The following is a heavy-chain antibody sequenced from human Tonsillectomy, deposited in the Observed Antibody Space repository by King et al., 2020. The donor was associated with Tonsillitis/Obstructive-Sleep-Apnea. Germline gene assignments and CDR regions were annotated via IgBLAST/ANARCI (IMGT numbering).Heavy chain of an antibody. CDR3: ARDTPIDRVIDC. Sequence: VQLGQSGAEVKMPGASVRVSCTASGYSLTTSYVNWVREATGQGLVWLGRINPSDGIKTYAQKFQGRVTMTRDTSTIKVYMELSRLRTDDTAVYYCARDTPIDRVIDCWGQGTLVTVSS. CDR1: GYSLTTSY. J-gene: IGHJ4*02. CDR2: INPSDGIK. V-gene: IGHV1-46*01.